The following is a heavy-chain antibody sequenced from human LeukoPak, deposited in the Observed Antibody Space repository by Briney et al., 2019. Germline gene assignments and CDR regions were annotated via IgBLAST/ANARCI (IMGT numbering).Heavy chain of an antibody. CDR3: ARLLDNDISGDPDTFDV. J-gene: IGHJ3*01. V-gene: IGHV4-59*11. CDR1: GGSLSGHY. CDR2: VAYAGRT. D-gene: IGHD3-22*01. Sequence: SETLSLTCTVSGGSLSGHYWSWIRQPPGKRLEWIGYVAYAGRTKYNPSLQSRVTISIDTSKSQFPLKLTSVTSADTAVYSCARLLDNDISGDPDTFDVWGQGTTVIVSS.